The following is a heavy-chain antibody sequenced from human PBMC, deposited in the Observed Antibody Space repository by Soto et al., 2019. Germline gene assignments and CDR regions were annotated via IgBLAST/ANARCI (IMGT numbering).Heavy chain of an antibody. CDR3: AQIFCSGQYNWFDP. Sequence: EVQLLESGGGLVQNGGSLRLSCAASGFTFSSYAMSWVRQAPGKGLEWVSDISGSGGSTHYADSVKGRFTISRDNSKNTLYLQMNRLRAEDTSLYDCAQIFCSGQYNWFDPWGQGTLVTVSS. D-gene: IGHD2-15*01. CDR1: GFTFSSYA. J-gene: IGHJ5*02. CDR2: ISGSGGST. V-gene: IGHV3-23*01.